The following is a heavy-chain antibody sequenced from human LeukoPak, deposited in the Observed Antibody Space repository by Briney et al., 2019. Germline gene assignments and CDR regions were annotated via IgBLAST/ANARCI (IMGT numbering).Heavy chain of an antibody. CDR3: GRVNDRGSWLDY. J-gene: IGHJ4*02. V-gene: IGHV4-59*01. Sequence: PAETLSLTCPVSGVSISTNCWSWIRQPPGKGLEWMGNIFYSGRNKYNPSFRRRVTMSVDTSKNQFSLKLGSVTAAGTAGYYCGRVNDRGSWLDYWGQGTLVTVSS. CDR2: IFYSGRN. CDR1: GVSISTNC. D-gene: IGHD3-16*01.